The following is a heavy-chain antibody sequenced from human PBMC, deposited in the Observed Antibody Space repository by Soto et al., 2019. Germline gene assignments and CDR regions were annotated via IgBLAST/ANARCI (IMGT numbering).Heavy chain of an antibody. Sequence: PGRSLRLSCAASGFTFSNSDMNWVHQAPGKGLEWVSVVSWNGSMTHYADSVKGRFIISRDNSRNTLYLQTNSLRAEDTAVYYCLSPQYYYDSSGYYYQSSPDAFDIWGQGTMVTGSS. J-gene: IGHJ3*02. V-gene: IGHV3-35*01. CDR2: VSWNGSMT. CDR1: GFTFSNSD. D-gene: IGHD3-22*01. CDR3: LSPQYYYDSSGYYYQSSPDAFDI.